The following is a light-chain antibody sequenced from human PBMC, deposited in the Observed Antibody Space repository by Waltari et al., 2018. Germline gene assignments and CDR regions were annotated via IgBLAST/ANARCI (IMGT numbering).Light chain of an antibody. V-gene: IGLV4-69*01. CDR2: VNSDGSH. Sequence: QPVLTQSPSASASLRAQVKPTCPPSRGHSTNVTPSLPQQPEKGPRDLMNVNSDGSHNKGVAIPDRFSDSSTGAERYLTSSSLQSEDEADYYCQTGVHGTWVFVGCTMLTVL. CDR3: QTGVHGTWV. J-gene: IGLJ3*02. CDR1: RGHSTNV.